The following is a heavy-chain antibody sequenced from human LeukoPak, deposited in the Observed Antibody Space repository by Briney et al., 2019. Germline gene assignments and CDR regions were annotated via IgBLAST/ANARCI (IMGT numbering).Heavy chain of an antibody. CDR2: IWYDGSKE. J-gene: IGHJ4*02. Sequence: GGSLRPSRATSGIPLSSHGKHWVRQAPSKGAEWLALIWYDGSKEKYADSVKGRFTISRDNSKNTLYLQMNSLRAEDTAVYYCARGRGISSWYVDYWGQGTLVSVSS. V-gene: IGHV3-33*01. CDR3: ARGRGISSWYVDY. D-gene: IGHD6-13*01. CDR1: GIPLSSHG.